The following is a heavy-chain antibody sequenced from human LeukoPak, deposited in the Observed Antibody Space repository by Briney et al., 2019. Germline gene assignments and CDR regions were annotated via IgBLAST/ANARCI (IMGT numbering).Heavy chain of an antibody. CDR2: IYYSGST. CDR3: ARGPYYDFWSGYYPALTYYFDY. J-gene: IGHJ4*02. CDR1: GGSISSYY. Sequence: QPSETLSLTCTVSGGSISSYYWSWIRQPPGKGLEWIGYIYYSGSTNYNPSLKSRVTISVDTSKNQFSLKLSSVTAADTAVYYCARGPYYDFWSGYYPALTYYFDYWGQGTLVTVSS. D-gene: IGHD3-3*01. V-gene: IGHV4-59*01.